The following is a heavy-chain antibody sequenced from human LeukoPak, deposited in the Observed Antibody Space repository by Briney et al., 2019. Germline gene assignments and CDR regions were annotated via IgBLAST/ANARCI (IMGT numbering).Heavy chain of an antibody. CDR1: GFTFSSYG. Sequence: GGSLRLSCVASGFTFSSYGIQWVRQAPGKGLEWVAVISYDASSKQYTGSVKGRYTISRGNARNTVYLQMNSLRLEDTAVYHCAKHKGYSYDADALDVWGPGTMVSVSS. J-gene: IGHJ3*01. D-gene: IGHD5-18*01. CDR2: ISYDASSK. CDR3: AKHKGYSYDADALDV. V-gene: IGHV3-30*18.